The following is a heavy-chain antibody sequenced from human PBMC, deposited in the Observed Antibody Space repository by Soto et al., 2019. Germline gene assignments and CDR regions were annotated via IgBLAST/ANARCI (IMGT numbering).Heavy chain of an antibody. CDR3: ATYVITVTTRTLDY. Sequence: ASVKVSCKVSGYTLTELSMHWVRQAPGKGLEWMGGFDPEDGETIYAQKFQGRVTMTEDTSTDTAYMELSSLRSEDTAVYYCATYVITVTTRTLDYWGQGTLVTVSS. V-gene: IGHV1-24*01. CDR1: GYTLTELS. D-gene: IGHD4-17*01. J-gene: IGHJ4*02. CDR2: FDPEDGET.